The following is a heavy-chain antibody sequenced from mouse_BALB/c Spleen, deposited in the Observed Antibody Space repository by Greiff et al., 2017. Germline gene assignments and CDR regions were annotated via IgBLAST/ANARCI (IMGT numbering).Heavy chain of an antibody. D-gene: IGHD1-1*01. CDR2: IYPGSGST. Sequence: VQLQQSGPELVKPGASVKMSCKASGYTFTDYVISWVKQRTGQGLEWIGEIYPGSGSTYYNEKFKGKATLTADKSSNTAYMQLSSLTSEDSAVYFCARSPYYGSSSYYFDYWGQGTTLTVSS. CDR3: ARSPYYGSSSYYFDY. CDR1: GYTFTDYV. V-gene: IGHV1-77*01. J-gene: IGHJ2*01.